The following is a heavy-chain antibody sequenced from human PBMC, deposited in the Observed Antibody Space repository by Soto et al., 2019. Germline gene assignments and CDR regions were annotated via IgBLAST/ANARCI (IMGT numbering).Heavy chain of an antibody. CDR1: GYTLTNYY. CDR2: INPSGGST. Sequence: QVQLVQSGAEVKKPGASVKISCKASGYTLTNYYMHWVRQAPGQGLEWMGIINPSGGSTSYAQKFQGRVTMTRDTSTSTVYMELSSLRSEDRAAYYCARDAWRYSSVRFSSFDPWGQGTLVTVSS. J-gene: IGHJ5*02. CDR3: ARDAWRYSSVRFSSFDP. V-gene: IGHV1-46*01. D-gene: IGHD6-19*01.